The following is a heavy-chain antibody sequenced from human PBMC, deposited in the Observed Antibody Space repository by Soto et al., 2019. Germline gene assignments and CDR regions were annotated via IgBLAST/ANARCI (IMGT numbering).Heavy chain of an antibody. CDR1: GFTFSSYG. CDR3: ARERTQYSSSWYVLDY. V-gene: IGHV3-33*01. D-gene: IGHD6-13*01. CDR2: IWYDGSNK. J-gene: IGHJ4*02. Sequence: GGSLRLSCAASGFTFSSYGMHWVRQAPGKGLEWVAVIWYDGSNKYYADSVKGRFTISRDNSKNTLYLQMNSLRAEDTAVYYCARERTQYSSSWYVLDYWGQGTLVTVSS.